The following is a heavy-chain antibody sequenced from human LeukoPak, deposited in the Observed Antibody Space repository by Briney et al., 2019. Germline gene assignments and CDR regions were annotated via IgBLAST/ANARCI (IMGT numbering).Heavy chain of an antibody. CDR2: INPSGGST. CDR3: ARGRRTYYDILTGYFTY. V-gene: IGHV1-46*01. D-gene: IGHD3-9*01. J-gene: IGHJ4*02. CDR1: GYTFTSYY. Sequence: ASVKVSCKASGYTFTSYYMHWVRQAPGQGLEWMGIINPSGGSTSYAQKFQGRVTMTRDTSTSTVYMELSSLRSEGTAVYYCARGRRTYYDILTGYFTYWGQGTLVTVSS.